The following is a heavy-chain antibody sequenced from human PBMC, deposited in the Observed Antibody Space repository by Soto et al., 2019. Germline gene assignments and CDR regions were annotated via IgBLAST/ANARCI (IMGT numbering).Heavy chain of an antibody. V-gene: IGHV4-31*03. CDR1: GGSISSGGYY. J-gene: IGHJ6*02. Sequence: SETLSLTCTVSGGSISSGGYYWSWIRQHPGKGLEWIGYIYYSGSTYYNPSLKSRVTISVDTSKNQFSLKLSSVTAADTAVYYCARETIFWSGYSDYYYYGMDVWGQGTTVTVSS. CDR3: ARETIFWSGYSDYYYYGMDV. D-gene: IGHD3-3*01. CDR2: IYYSGST.